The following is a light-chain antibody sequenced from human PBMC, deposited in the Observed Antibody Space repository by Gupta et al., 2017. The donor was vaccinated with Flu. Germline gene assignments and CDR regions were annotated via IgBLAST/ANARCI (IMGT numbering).Light chain of an antibody. Sequence: ITISCTGTSSDIGDYNYVSWYQHNPGRAPKLMIYDVTNRPSGVSGRFSGSKSGNTASLTISGLQAEDETDYYCSSYTNSSPFSVFGGGTKVTVV. CDR2: DVT. CDR3: SSYTNSSPFSV. CDR1: SSDIGDYNY. V-gene: IGLV2-14*03. J-gene: IGLJ2*01.